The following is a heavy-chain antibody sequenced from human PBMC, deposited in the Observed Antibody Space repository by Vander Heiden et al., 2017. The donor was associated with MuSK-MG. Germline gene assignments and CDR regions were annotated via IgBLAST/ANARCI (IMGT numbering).Heavy chain of an antibody. Sequence: EVQLVESGGGLVQPGRSLSLSCVASGFSLDDYSIHWVRPATWKGLEVVSGISWKSGGIVYADAGRGRLNISREKAKKSLYWQMTSMRDEETALYYFAKDANGDSRGAIDCWGQGTLVTVSS. CDR2: ISWKSGGI. D-gene: IGHD3-22*01. V-gene: IGHV3-9*01. CDR1: GFSLDDYS. J-gene: IGHJ4*02. CDR3: AKDANGDSRGAIDC.